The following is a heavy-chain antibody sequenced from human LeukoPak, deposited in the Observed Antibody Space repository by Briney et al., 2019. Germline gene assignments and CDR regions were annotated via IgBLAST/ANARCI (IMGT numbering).Heavy chain of an antibody. CDR3: ARASRHEDCGGDCYSTAY. Sequence: ASVKVSCKASGYTFTSYYMHWVRQAPGQGLEWMGIINPSGGSTSYAQKFQCRVTMTRDTSTSTVYMELSSLRSEDTAVYYCARASRHEDCGGDCYSTAYWGQGTLVTVSS. J-gene: IGHJ4*02. V-gene: IGHV1-46*01. D-gene: IGHD2-21*02. CDR2: INPSGGST. CDR1: GYTFTSYY.